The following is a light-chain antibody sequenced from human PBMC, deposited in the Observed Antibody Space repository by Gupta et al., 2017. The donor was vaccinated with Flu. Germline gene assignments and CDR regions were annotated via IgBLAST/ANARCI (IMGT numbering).Light chain of an antibody. V-gene: IGLV1-40*01. J-gene: IGLJ3*02. CDR1: SSNIGAGYD. Sequence: QSVLTQPPSVSGAPGQRVTISCTGSSSNIGAGYDVHWYQQLPGTAPKLRSYGNSNRPSGVPDRFSGSKSGTSASLAITGLQAEDEADYYCQSYDSSLRVVFGGGTKLTVL. CDR2: GNS. CDR3: QSYDSSLRVV.